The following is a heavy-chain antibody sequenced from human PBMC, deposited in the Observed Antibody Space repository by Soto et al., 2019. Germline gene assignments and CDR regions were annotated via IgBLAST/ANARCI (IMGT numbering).Heavy chain of an antibody. D-gene: IGHD6-13*01. CDR2: ISESGGST. CDR1: GFSFSYYA. V-gene: IGHV3-23*01. J-gene: IGHJ4*02. CDR3: AKRSPYSSGWYSPIFDY. Sequence: GGSLRLSCAASGFSFSYYAMSWVRQSPGKGLEWVSVISESGGSTHYADSVRGRFTVSRDNSKNSLSLRMNSLRDEDTAVYFCAKRSPYSSGWYSPIFDYWGQGALVTVSS.